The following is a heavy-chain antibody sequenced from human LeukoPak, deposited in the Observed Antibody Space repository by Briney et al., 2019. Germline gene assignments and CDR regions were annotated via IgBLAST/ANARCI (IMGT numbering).Heavy chain of an antibody. V-gene: IGHV4-39*01. Sequence: PSETLSLTWTVSGDSISCSSYYGGWIRQPPGKGLEWIGSIYYSGSTYYNPSLKSRVTISVDTSKNQFSLKLSSVTAADTAVYYLASHPIALAVCWSAPWGQGTLVTVSS. D-gene: IGHD6-19*01. CDR3: ASHPIALAVCWSAP. CDR1: GDSISCSSYY. J-gene: IGHJ5*02. CDR2: IYYSGST.